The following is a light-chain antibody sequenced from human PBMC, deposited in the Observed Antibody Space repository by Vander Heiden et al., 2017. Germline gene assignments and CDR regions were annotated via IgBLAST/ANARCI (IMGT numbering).Light chain of an antibody. V-gene: IGLV2-14*01. CDR3: SSYPSSSTLV. CDR1: SRDVGGYNY. Sequence: QSALTQPASVSGSPGQSITISCTGTSRDVGGYNYVSWYPQHPGKTPNLMIYDVSNRPSGVANRFSGSKSGTTASLTISGRQAEDDADYYCSSYPSSSTLVFGGGTKLTVL. CDR2: DVS. J-gene: IGLJ3*02.